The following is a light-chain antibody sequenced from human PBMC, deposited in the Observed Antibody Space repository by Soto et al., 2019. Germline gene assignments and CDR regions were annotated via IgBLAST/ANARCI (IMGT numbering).Light chain of an antibody. Sequence: EVVLTQSPGTLSLSPGERATLSCRASQSVSTSFLAWYQQKPGQAPRLLIYGAFSRATGIPDRFSGSGSGTNFTLTISSLAPADFAVYYCQQRSDWPSFGQGTRLEIK. V-gene: IGKV3D-20*02. J-gene: IGKJ5*01. CDR1: QSVSTSF. CDR2: GAF. CDR3: QQRSDWPS.